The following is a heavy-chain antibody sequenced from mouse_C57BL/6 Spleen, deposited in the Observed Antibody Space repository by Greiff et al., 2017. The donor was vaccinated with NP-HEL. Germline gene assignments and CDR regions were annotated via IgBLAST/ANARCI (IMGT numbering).Heavy chain of an antibody. D-gene: IGHD2-5*01. CDR1: GFTFSSYA. V-gene: IGHV5-4*01. CDR2: ISDGGSYT. Sequence: EVHLVESGGGLVKPGGSLKLSCAASGFTFSSYAMSWVRQTPEKRLEWVATISDGGSYTYYPDNVKGRFTISRDNAKNNLYLQMGHLKSEDTAMYYCARDRYSNYVVDDWGQGTTLTVAS. J-gene: IGHJ2*01. CDR3: ARDRYSNYVVDD.